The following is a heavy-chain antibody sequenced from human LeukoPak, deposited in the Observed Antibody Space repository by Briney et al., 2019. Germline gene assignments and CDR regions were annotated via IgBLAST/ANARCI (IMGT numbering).Heavy chain of an antibody. D-gene: IGHD3-22*01. CDR2: IKQDGSEK. CDR3: ARIGASLYDSSGYMMKNAFDI. Sequence: GGSLRLSCAASGFTFSRYWMSWVRQAPGKGLEWVANIKQDGSEKYYVDSVKGRFTISRDNAKNSLYLQMNSLRAEDTAVYYCARIGASLYDSSGYMMKNAFDIWGKGTMVTVSS. J-gene: IGHJ3*02. V-gene: IGHV3-7*01. CDR1: GFTFSRYW.